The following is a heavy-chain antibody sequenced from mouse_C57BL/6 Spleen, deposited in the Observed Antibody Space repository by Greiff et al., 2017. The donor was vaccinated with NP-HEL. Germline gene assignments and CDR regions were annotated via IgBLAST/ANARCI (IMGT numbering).Heavy chain of an antibody. Sequence: DVMLVESGEGLVKPGGSLKLSCAASGFTFSSYAMSWVRQTPEKRLEWVAYISSGGDYIYYADTVKGRFTISRDNARNTLYLQMSSLKSEDTAMYYCTRPPTIVTTRGFAYWGQGTLVTVSA. CDR1: GFTFSSYA. D-gene: IGHD2-5*01. V-gene: IGHV5-9-1*02. J-gene: IGHJ3*01. CDR2: ISSGGDYI. CDR3: TRPPTIVTTRGFAY.